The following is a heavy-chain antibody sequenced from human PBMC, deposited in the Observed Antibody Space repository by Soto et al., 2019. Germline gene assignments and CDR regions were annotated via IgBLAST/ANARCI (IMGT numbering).Heavy chain of an antibody. J-gene: IGHJ6*03. CDR1: GYTFTSYD. D-gene: IGHD3-10*01. Sequence: ASVKVSCEASGYTFTSYDINWVRQATGQGLEWMGWMNPNSGNTGYAQKLQGRVTMTRNTSISTAYMELSSLRSEDTAVYYCARGPLITMVRGVIIYYYYYMDVWGKGTTVTVSS. CDR3: ARGPLITMVRGVIIYYYYYMDV. V-gene: IGHV1-8*01. CDR2: MNPNSGNT.